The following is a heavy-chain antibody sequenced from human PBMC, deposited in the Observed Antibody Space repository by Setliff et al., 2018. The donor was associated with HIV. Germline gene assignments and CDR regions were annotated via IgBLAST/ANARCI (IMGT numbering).Heavy chain of an antibody. CDR3: ARIGSGWSVGWFDP. CDR2: NDASANT. V-gene: IGHV4-38-2*02. D-gene: IGHD6-13*01. CDR1: GSSISSNYY. J-gene: IGHJ5*02. Sequence: PSETLSLTCTVSGSSISSNYYWAWIRQAPGKGLEWIGCNDASANTYYIPSLKSRATISIDTSKNQLSLKLRSVTAADTAVYYCARIGSGWSVGWFDPWGQGTLVTAPQ.